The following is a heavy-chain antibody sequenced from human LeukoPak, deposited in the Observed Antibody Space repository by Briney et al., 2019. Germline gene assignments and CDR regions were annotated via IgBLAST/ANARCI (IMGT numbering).Heavy chain of an antibody. J-gene: IGHJ4*02. CDR3: ARGGGEQWLVWQYYFDY. CDR2: IYYSGST. D-gene: IGHD6-19*01. V-gene: IGHV4-59*01. CDR1: GGSISSYY. Sequence: PSETLSLTCPVSGGSISSYYWSWIRQPPGKGLEWVGYIYYSGSTNYNPSLKSRVTISVDTSKNQFSLKLSSVTAADTAVYYCARGGGEQWLVWQYYFDYWGQGTLVTVSS.